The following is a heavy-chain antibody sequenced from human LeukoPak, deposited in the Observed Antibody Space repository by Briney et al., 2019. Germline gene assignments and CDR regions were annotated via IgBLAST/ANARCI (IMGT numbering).Heavy chain of an antibody. V-gene: IGHV3-30*02. Sequence: PGGSLRLSCAASGFTFSSFGMHWVRQAPGKGLEWVALIRDDGTNKYYADSVEGRFTISRDNSKNTLYLQMNSLRAEDTAVYYCAKPDDYGDYYYFDYWGQGTLVTVSS. CDR1: GFTFSSFG. CDR2: IRDDGTNK. CDR3: AKPDDYGDYYYFDY. J-gene: IGHJ4*02. D-gene: IGHD4-17*01.